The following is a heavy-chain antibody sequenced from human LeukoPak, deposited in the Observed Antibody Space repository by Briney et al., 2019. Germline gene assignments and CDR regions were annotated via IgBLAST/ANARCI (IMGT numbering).Heavy chain of an antibody. D-gene: IGHD4-17*01. CDR1: GYTFTSYG. CDR3: ARSTVTTFGVDWFDP. Sequence: ASVKVSCKASGYTFTSYGISWVRQAPGQGLEWMGRISAYNGNTNYAHKFQGRVTVTTDTSTSTAYMELRSLRSDDTAVYYCARSTVTTFGVDWFDPWGQGTLVTVSS. J-gene: IGHJ5*02. V-gene: IGHV1-18*01. CDR2: ISAYNGNT.